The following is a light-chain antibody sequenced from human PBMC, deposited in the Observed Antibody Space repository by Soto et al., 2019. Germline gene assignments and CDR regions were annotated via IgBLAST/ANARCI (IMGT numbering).Light chain of an antibody. CDR2: EVS. CDR3: SSYTSSNTPWV. J-gene: IGLJ3*02. Sequence: QSVLTQPASVSGSPGQSITISCTGTSSDVGGYNHVSWYQQHPGKAPKLMIYEVSNRPSGVSNRFSGSKSGNTASLTISGLQAEDEADYYCSSYTSSNTPWVFGGGTKLTVL. CDR1: SSDVGGYNH. V-gene: IGLV2-14*01.